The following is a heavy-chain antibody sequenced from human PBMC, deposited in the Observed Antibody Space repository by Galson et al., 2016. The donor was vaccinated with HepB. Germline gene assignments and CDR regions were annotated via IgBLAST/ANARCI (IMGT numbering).Heavy chain of an antibody. CDR2: ISSSSSYT. Sequence: SLRLSCAASGFTFSDHYMGWIRQAPGKGLKCVSYISSSSSYTNYADSVKGRFTISRDNAKNLLYLQMNSLRAEDTAVYYCAREGSTSKVGDAFDVWGQGTMVTVSS. V-gene: IGHV3-11*06. CDR3: AREGSTSKVGDAFDV. CDR1: GFTFSDHY. D-gene: IGHD1-26*01. J-gene: IGHJ3*01.